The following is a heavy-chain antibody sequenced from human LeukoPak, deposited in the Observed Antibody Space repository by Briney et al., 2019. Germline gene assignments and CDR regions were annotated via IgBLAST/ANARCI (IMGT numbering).Heavy chain of an antibody. CDR3: ARHLDGYLNQAFDY. V-gene: IGHV4-59*01. J-gene: IGHJ4*02. Sequence: SETLSLTCTVSGGSISSYSCSWIRQPPGKGLQWIGYIYYSEGTSYNPSLKSRVTISVDTSKNQFSLMLSSVTAADTAVYYCARHLDGYLNQAFDYWGQGTLVTVSS. CDR1: GGSISSYS. CDR2: IYYSEGT. D-gene: IGHD5-24*01.